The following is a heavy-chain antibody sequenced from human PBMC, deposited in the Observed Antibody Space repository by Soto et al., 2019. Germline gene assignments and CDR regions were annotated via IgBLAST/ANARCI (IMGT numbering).Heavy chain of an antibody. D-gene: IGHD3-22*01. CDR1: GGSVSSGSYY. Sequence: SETLSLTCTVSGGSVSSGSYYWSWIRQPPGKGLEWIGYIYYSGSTNYNPSLKSRVTISVDTSKNQFSLKLSSVTAADTAVYYCARARYYYDSSALGVFDYWGQGTLVTVSS. CDR3: ARARYYYDSSALGVFDY. J-gene: IGHJ4*02. CDR2: IYYSGST. V-gene: IGHV4-61*01.